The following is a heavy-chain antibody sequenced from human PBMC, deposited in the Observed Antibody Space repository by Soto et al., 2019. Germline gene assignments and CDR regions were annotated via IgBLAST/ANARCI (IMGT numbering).Heavy chain of an antibody. CDR1: GFTFTTYA. Sequence: EVQMLESGGGLVQPGGSLRLSCAASGFTFTTYAMSWVRQPPGKGLEWVSGISSSGDIPYYADSVKGRFTISRDQSKKTVYLQMNSLRAEDTALYYCAKVNSIVGDGDHDYWGQGTLVSVSS. D-gene: IGHD4-17*01. CDR3: AKVNSIVGDGDHDY. CDR2: ISSSGDIP. V-gene: IGHV3-23*01. J-gene: IGHJ4*02.